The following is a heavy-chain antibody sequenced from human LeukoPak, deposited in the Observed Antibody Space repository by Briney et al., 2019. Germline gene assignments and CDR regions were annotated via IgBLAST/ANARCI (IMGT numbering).Heavy chain of an antibody. CDR3: AKGGTIAAAEIDY. Sequence: GGSLRLSCATSGFTFSSYWMSWVRQAPGKGLEWVAFIRYDGSNKYYADSVKGRFTISRDNSKNTLYLQMNSLRAEDTAVYYCAKGGTIAAAEIDYWGQGTLVTVSS. D-gene: IGHD6-13*01. CDR2: IRYDGSNK. V-gene: IGHV3-30*02. J-gene: IGHJ4*02. CDR1: GFTFSSYW.